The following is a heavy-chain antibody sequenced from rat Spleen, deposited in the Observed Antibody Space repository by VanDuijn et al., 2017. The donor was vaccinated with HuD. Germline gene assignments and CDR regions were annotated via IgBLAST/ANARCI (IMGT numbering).Heavy chain of an antibody. CDR1: GFSLTNYH. J-gene: IGHJ2*01. D-gene: IGHD1-6*01. CDR2: IWSGGST. CDR3: ARADRETYAHFDH. V-gene: IGHV2-43*01. Sequence: QVQLKESGPGLVQPSQTLSLTCTVSGFSLTNYHVGWVRQPPGTGLEWMGAIWSGGSTDYNSALKSRLSITRDISESQVFLEMNSLQTEDTATYYCARADRETYAHFDHWGQGVMVTVSS.